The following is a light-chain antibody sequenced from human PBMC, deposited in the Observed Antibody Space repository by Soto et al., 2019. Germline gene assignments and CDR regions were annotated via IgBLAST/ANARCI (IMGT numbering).Light chain of an antibody. J-gene: IGLJ2*01. CDR2: EVS. CDR3: SSYISNSVVV. Sequence: QSVLTQPASVSGSPGQSITISCTGTSSDVGDYNYVSWYKQRPGKAPKLMIYEVSNRPSGVSDRFSGSKSGNTASLTISGLQADDEADYYCSSYISNSVVVFGGGTKLTVL. CDR1: SSDVGDYNY. V-gene: IGLV2-14*01.